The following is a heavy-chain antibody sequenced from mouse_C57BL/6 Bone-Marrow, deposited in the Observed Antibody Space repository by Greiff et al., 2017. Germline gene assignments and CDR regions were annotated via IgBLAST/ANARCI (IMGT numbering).Heavy chain of an antibody. J-gene: IGHJ1*03. Sequence: VQLQQSGPELVKPGASVKIPCKASGYTFTDYNMDWVKQSHGKSLEWIGDINPNNGGTIYNQKFKGKATLTVDKSSSTPYMELRSLTSEDTAVYYCAREATTVVSSSYWYFDVWGTGTTVTVSS. V-gene: IGHV1-18*01. CDR3: AREATTVVSSSYWYFDV. CDR1: GYTFTDYN. CDR2: INPNNGGT. D-gene: IGHD1-1*01.